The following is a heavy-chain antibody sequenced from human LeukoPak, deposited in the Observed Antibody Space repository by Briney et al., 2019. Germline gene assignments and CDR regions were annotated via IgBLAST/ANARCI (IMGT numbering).Heavy chain of an antibody. D-gene: IGHD1-14*01. CDR3: ARDAVAKRTKSYYYGMDV. CDR2: ISSSSSYT. J-gene: IGHJ6*02. Sequence: PGGSLRLSCAASGFTFSDYYMSWIRQAPGKGLEWVSYISSSSSYTNYADSVKGRFTISRDNAKNSLYLQMNSLRAEDTAVYYCARDAVAKRTKSYYYGMDVWGQGTTVTVSS. V-gene: IGHV3-11*06. CDR1: GFTFSDYY.